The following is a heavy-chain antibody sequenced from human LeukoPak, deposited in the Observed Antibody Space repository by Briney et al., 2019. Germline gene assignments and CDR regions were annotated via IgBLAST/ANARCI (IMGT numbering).Heavy chain of an antibody. D-gene: IGHD3-22*01. V-gene: IGHV1-2*02. CDR1: GYTFTGYY. CDR2: INPNSGGT. J-gene: IGHJ3*02. Sequence: ASVKVSCKASGYTFTGYYMHWVRQAPGQGLEWMGWINPNSGGTNYAQKFQGRVTMTRDTSISTAYMELSRLRSDDPAVYYCSRDRGSGYYSDAFDIWGQGTMVTVSS. CDR3: SRDRGSGYYSDAFDI.